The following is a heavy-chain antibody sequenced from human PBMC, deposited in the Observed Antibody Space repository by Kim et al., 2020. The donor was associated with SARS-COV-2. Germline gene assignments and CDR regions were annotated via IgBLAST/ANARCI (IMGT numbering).Heavy chain of an antibody. D-gene: IGHD6-13*01. Sequence: GGSLRLSCAASGFTFSSYWIHWVRQAPGKGLEWVSRMDTDGTTINYADSVKGRFTISRDNAKNTLYLQMNRLRADDTAVYYCVKGTIAPAGTGYWGQGTLVTVSP. CDR1: GFTFSSYW. V-gene: IGHV3-74*01. CDR3: VKGTIAPAGTGY. CDR2: MDTDGTTI. J-gene: IGHJ4*02.